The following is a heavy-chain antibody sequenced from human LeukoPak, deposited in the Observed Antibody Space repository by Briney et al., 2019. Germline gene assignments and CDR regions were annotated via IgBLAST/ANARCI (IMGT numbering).Heavy chain of an antibody. Sequence: GGSLRLSCAASGFTFSNYWMSWVRQAPGKGLEWVSGISWNSGSIGYADSVKGRFTISRDNAKNSLHLQMNSLRAEDTALYYCAKGISGSGKYNFDYWGQGTLVTVSS. CDR2: ISWNSGSI. CDR3: AKGISGSGKYNFDY. J-gene: IGHJ4*02. V-gene: IGHV3-9*01. D-gene: IGHD3-10*01. CDR1: GFTFSNYW.